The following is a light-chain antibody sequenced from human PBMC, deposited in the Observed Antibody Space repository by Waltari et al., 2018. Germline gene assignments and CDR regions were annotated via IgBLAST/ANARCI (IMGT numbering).Light chain of an antibody. CDR1: QSVSRS. J-gene: IGKJ1*01. V-gene: IGKV3-20*01. Sequence: IVFTQSPGTLSLSPGERATLFCRASQSVSRSLAWYQQKPGQAPKLLIYGASTRATGIPDRFTGSGSGTDFSLTISSLEPEDFAIYFCQHYVRLPATFGQGTKVEIK. CDR3: QHYVRLPAT. CDR2: GAS.